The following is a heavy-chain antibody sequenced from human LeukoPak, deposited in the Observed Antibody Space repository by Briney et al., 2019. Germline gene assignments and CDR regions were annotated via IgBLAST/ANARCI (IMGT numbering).Heavy chain of an antibody. D-gene: IGHD5-18*01. Sequence: PSETLSLTCTVSGGSISSHYWSWIRQPPGKGLEWIGYIYYSGSTNYNPPLKSRVTISVDTSKNQFSLKLTSVTAADTAVYYCARTTEGGYTYGYFYYYYMDVWGKGTTVTISS. CDR2: IYYSGST. CDR1: GGSISSHY. J-gene: IGHJ6*03. V-gene: IGHV4-59*11. CDR3: ARTTEGGYTYGYFYYYYMDV.